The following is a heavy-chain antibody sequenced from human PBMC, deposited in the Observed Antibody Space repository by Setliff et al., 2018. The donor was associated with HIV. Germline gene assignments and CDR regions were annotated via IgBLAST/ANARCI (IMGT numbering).Heavy chain of an antibody. J-gene: IGHJ4*02. CDR2: INPSGGST. V-gene: IGHV1-46*01. D-gene: IGHD5-18*01. Sequence: ASVKVSCKTSGYTFTNYYVHWVRQAPGQGLEWMGIINPSGGSTSYAQKFQGRVTITADKSTSTAYMELSSLRSEDTAVYYCARGVGYSYGGLRYWGQGTLVTVSS. CDR1: GYTFTNYY. CDR3: ARGVGYSYGGLRY.